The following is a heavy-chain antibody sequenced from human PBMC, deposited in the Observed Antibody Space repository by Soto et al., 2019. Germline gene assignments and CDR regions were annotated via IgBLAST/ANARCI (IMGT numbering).Heavy chain of an antibody. CDR1: GGSFSDFY. CDR2: INHIGYT. V-gene: IGHV4-34*01. Sequence: PSETLSLTCAVSGGSFSDFYWTWIRQLPGKGLEWIGEINHIGYTNYNPSLESRITIDPDTSKNQFSLHLNSVTPEDTAVYYCVRLIGHSWLDFWGQGTLVTVYS. D-gene: IGHD3-22*01. J-gene: IGHJ1*01. CDR3: VRLIGHSWLDF.